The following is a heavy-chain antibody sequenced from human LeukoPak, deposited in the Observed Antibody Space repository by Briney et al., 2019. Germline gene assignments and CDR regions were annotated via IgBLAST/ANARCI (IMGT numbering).Heavy chain of an antibody. Sequence: GGSLRLSCAASGFTFSSYAMTWVRQAPGKGLEWVSSISGGGDYTFYADSVKGRFTISRDNSKNTLYLKLNSLRADDTAVYYCAKARVNYCSTTSCYLFDYWGQGTLVTVSS. CDR2: ISGGGDYT. V-gene: IGHV3-23*01. CDR3: AKARVNYCSTTSCYLFDY. D-gene: IGHD2-2*01. CDR1: GFTFSSYA. J-gene: IGHJ4*02.